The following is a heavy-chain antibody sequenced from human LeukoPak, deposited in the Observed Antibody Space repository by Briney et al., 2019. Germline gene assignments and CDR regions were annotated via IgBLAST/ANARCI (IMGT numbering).Heavy chain of an antibody. J-gene: IGHJ4*02. D-gene: IGHD4-23*01. V-gene: IGHV1-2*02. CDR3: ARGFYYGNSRIDS. CDR1: GYTFTDYY. Sequence: ASVKVSCKASGYTFTDYYLHWVRQAPGQGLEWVGNINPNSGGTNYAQRFQGRVTMTRDTSSGTAYMELSSLRSDDTAVYYCARGFYYGNSRIDSWGQGTLVTVSS. CDR2: INPNSGGT.